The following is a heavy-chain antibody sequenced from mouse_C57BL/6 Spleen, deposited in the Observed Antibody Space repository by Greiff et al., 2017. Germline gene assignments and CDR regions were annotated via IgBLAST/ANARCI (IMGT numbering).Heavy chain of an antibody. CDR3: ARTDDYDGWYFDV. V-gene: IGHV2-6*01. CDR2: IWGVGST. D-gene: IGHD2-4*01. J-gene: IGHJ1*03. CDR1: GFSLTSYG. Sequence: VKLQESGPGLVAPSQSLSITCTVSGFSLTSYGVDWVRQSPGKGLEWLGVIWGVGSTNYNSALKSRLSISKDNSKNQVFLKMNSLQTDDTAMYYGARTDDYDGWYFDVWGTGTTVTVSS.